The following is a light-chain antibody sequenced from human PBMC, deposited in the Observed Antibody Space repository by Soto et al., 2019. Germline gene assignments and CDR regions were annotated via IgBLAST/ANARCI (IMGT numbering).Light chain of an antibody. CDR1: SSDVGGYKY. V-gene: IGLV2-8*01. CDR3: SSYGGDNTFL. J-gene: IGLJ2*01. CDR2: EVT. Sequence: QSALTQPPSASGSPGQSVTISCTGTSSDVGGYKYVSWYQQHPGKAPKLMIYEVTKRPSGVPDRFSGSKSGNTASLTVSWLQAEDEADYCCSSYGGDNTFLLGGGTTLPVL.